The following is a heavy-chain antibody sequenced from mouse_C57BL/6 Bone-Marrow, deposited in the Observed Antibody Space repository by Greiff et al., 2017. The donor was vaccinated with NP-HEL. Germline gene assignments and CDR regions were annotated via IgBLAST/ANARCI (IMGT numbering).Heavy chain of an antibody. V-gene: IGHV5-12*01. Sequence: EVQLVESGGGLVQPGGSLKLSCAASGFTFSDYYMYWVRQTPEKRLEWVAYISNGGGSTYYPDTVKGRFTISRDNAKNTLYLQMSRLKSEDTAMYYCARLRVHYYGSSYYFDYWGQGTTLTVSS. CDR1: GFTFSDYY. D-gene: IGHD1-1*01. J-gene: IGHJ2*01. CDR2: ISNGGGST. CDR3: ARLRVHYYGSSYYFDY.